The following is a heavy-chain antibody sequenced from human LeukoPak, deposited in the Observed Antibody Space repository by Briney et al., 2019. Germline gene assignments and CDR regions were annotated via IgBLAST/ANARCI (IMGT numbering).Heavy chain of an antibody. Sequence: GGSLRLXCAASGFTFSSYAMSWVRQAPGKGLEWVSAISGSGGSTYYADSVKGRFTISRDNSKNTLYLQMNSLRAEDTAVYYCARDSEYSSSFAFDIWGQGTMVTVSS. J-gene: IGHJ3*02. V-gene: IGHV3-23*01. D-gene: IGHD6-13*01. CDR1: GFTFSSYA. CDR3: ARDSEYSSSFAFDI. CDR2: ISGSGGST.